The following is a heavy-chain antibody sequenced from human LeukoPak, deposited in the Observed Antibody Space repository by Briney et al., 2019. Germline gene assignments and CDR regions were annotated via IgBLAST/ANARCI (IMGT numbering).Heavy chain of an antibody. J-gene: IGHJ6*02. Sequence: GGSLRLSCAASGLTFSDYHMSWIRQAPGKGLEWVSHISDNGRTKYYANSVQGRFTVSRDNAKNSLYLQMNSLRADDTAVYFCARGGGLDVWGQGATVTVSS. CDR3: ARGGGLDV. D-gene: IGHD3-16*01. CDR1: GLTFSDYH. V-gene: IGHV3-11*01. CDR2: ISDNGRTK.